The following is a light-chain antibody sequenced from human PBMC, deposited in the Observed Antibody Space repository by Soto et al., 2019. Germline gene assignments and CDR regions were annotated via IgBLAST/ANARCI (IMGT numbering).Light chain of an antibody. V-gene: IGKV1-5*01. CDR3: QQYASYPWT. J-gene: IGKJ1*01. Sequence: DIQLTQTPSTLSASIGYRVTITCRASQSLSGWLAWYQQTPGKAPKLLISDAFRLESGVPSRFRGSGSGTEFSLTISSLQPGDSATFYCQQYASYPWTFGRGTKVHIK. CDR2: DAF. CDR1: QSLSGW.